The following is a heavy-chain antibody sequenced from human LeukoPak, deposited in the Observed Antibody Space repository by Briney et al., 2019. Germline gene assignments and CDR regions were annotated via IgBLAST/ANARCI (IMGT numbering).Heavy chain of an antibody. CDR2: IKQDGSEK. J-gene: IGHJ4*02. D-gene: IGHD3-22*01. V-gene: IGHV3-7*01. CDR3: ASDRDYYDSSGYLFDY. CDR1: GFTFSSYL. Sequence: GGSLRLSCAASGFTFSSYLMSWVRQAPWKGVEWVANIKQDGSEKYYVDSVKGRFTISRDNAKNSLYLQMNSLRAEDTAVYYCASDRDYYDSSGYLFDYWGQGTLVTVSS.